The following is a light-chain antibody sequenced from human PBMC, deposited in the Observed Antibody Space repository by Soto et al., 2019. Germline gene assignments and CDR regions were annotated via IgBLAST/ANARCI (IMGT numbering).Light chain of an antibody. J-gene: IGKJ1*01. CDR2: DAS. V-gene: IGKV1-5*01. CDR3: QHYNSFPT. Sequence: DIQMTQSPSTLSASVGDRVTITCRASQSFSSWLAWYQQKPGKAPKLLIYDASSLQIGVPSRFSGSGSGTELTLTTSRPQHPDFPTYYCQHYNSFPTFGQGTKV. CDR1: QSFSSW.